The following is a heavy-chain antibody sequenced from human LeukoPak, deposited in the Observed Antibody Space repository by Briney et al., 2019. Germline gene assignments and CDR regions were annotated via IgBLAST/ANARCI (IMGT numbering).Heavy chain of an antibody. V-gene: IGHV3-23*01. CDR1: GFTVSSNY. CDR2: ISGSGDRT. Sequence: GGSLRLSCAASGFTVSSNYMSWVRQAPGKGLEWVSGISGSGDRTCDAESVRGRFFISRDNSKNTLYLQMKSLRAEDTAVYYCAKAPGHDFWSGYFRFYFDYWGQGTLVTVSS. CDR3: AKAPGHDFWSGYFRFYFDY. J-gene: IGHJ4*02. D-gene: IGHD3-3*01.